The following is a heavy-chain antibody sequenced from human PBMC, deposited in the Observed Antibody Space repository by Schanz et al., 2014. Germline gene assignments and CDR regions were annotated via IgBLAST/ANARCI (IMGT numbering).Heavy chain of an antibody. Sequence: VQLVESGGGVVQPGRSLRLSCAASGFTFSTYAMSWVRQAPGKGLEWVSAISGSGGSTYYADSVKGRFTISRDNSKNTLYPQMNSLRAEDTAVYYCAKDPSHGDYDYYFDYWGQGTLVTVSS. CDR3: AKDPSHGDYDYYFDY. CDR2: ISGSGGST. J-gene: IGHJ4*02. D-gene: IGHD3-22*01. CDR1: GFTFSTYA. V-gene: IGHV3-23*04.